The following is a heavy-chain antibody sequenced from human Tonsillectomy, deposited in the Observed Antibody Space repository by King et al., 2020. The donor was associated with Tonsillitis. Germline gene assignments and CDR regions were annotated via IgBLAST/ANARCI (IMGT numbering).Heavy chain of an antibody. D-gene: IGHD3-9*01. Sequence: QLVQSGAEVKKPGSSVKVSCKASGGTFSSYAISWVRQAPGQGLEWMGGIIPIFGTANYAQKFQGRVTITADESTSTAYMELSSLRSEDTAVYYCARAGLDYDILTGYYTGSNWFDPWGQGTLVTVSS. V-gene: IGHV1-69*01. J-gene: IGHJ5*02. CDR1: GGTFSSYA. CDR3: ARAGLDYDILTGYYTGSNWFDP. CDR2: IIPIFGTA.